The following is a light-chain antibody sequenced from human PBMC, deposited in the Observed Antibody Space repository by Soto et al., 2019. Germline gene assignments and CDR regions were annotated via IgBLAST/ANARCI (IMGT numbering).Light chain of an antibody. CDR3: QQAYNTPRT. J-gene: IGKJ1*01. CDR1: QSIMSH. V-gene: IGKV1-39*01. CDR2: AAS. Sequence: IQMTQSQSSLSASVGDRVTITCRASQSIMSHLNWYQHKSGKAPKLIIYAASSVHSGVPSRVSGSGSGTDFTLTISSLQAEDFGTDYCQQAYNTPRTFGQGTQVEIK.